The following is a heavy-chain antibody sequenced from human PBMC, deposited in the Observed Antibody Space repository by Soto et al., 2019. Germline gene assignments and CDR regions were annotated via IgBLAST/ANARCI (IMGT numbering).Heavy chain of an antibody. J-gene: IGHJ5*02. D-gene: IGHD1-26*01. V-gene: IGHV3-48*02. Sequence: EVQLVESGGGLVQPGGSLSLSCAASGFTFSSYSMNWVRQAPGKGLAWVSYISSSSSTIYYADSVNGRFAIARDNAKNSPYLQMNSLRDEDTGVYYCAREGGSLNWFDPCGQGTLVTFS. CDR3: AREGGSLNWFDP. CDR2: ISSSSSTI. CDR1: GFTFSSYS.